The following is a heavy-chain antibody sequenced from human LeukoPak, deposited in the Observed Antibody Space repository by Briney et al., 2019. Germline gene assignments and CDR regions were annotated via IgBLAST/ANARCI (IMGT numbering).Heavy chain of an antibody. D-gene: IGHD6-19*01. V-gene: IGHV3-48*03. J-gene: IGHJ4*02. CDR1: GFTFSSYE. CDR3: TIDLMTGFSSGWHFGY. CDR2: ISSSGSTI. Sequence: PGGSLRLSCAASGFTFSSYEMNWVRQAPGKGLEWVSYISSSGSTIYYADSVKGRFTISRDNAKNSLYLQMNSLRAEDTAVYYCTIDLMTGFSSGWHFGYWGQGTLVTVSS.